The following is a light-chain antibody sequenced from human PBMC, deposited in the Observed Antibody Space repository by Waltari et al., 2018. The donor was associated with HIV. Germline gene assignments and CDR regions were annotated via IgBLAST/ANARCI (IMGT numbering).Light chain of an antibody. CDR1: QSVSSS. CDR3: QQYNNWPLMYT. Sequence: EIVLMQSPGTLSLCPGERATLSCRATQSVSSSLLAWYQQKPGQAPRLLIYCASTRATGIPARFSGSGSDTDFTLTVSSLQSEDSAVYFCQQYNNWPLMYTFGQGTKLDI. V-gene: IGKV3-15*01. J-gene: IGKJ2*01. CDR2: CAS.